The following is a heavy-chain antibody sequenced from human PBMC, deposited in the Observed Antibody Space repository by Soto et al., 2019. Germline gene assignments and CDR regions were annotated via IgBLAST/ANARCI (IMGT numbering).Heavy chain of an antibody. CDR3: AREVRGSVFASRPRGMDV. CDR1: GYSFTNNE. D-gene: IGHD3-10*01. Sequence: QVQLVQSGPEVKKPGASVKVSCKASGYSFTNNEITWVRQAPGQGLEWMGRITTSNGHTNYAQGLQGRVTMTTDTSTSTAYMELRSLRSDDTAVYYWAREVRGSVFASRPRGMDVWGQGTTVTVSS. CDR2: ITTSNGHT. V-gene: IGHV1-18*01. J-gene: IGHJ6*02.